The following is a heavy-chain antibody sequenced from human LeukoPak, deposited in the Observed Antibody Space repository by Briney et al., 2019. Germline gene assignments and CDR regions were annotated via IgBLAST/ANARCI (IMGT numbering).Heavy chain of an antibody. CDR1: GFTFSDAW. D-gene: IGHD6-19*01. CDR2: IKSKSDGETA. CDR3: TTDRKWLRDYYYYYGMDV. Sequence: GGSLRLSCAASGFTFSDAWMSWVRQGPGKGLEWVGRIKSKSDGETADYDAPMKGRFTISRDDSKNTLYLQMNSLKTEDTAVYYCTTDRKWLRDYYYYYGMDVWGQGTTVTVSS. V-gene: IGHV3-15*01. J-gene: IGHJ6*02.